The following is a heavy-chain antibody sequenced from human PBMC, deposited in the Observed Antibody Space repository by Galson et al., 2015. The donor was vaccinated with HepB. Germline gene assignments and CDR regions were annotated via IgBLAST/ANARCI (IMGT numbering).Heavy chain of an antibody. CDR1: GYTFTSYA. J-gene: IGHJ4*02. CDR2: INAGNGNT. D-gene: IGHD2-2*02. Sequence: SVKVSCKASGYTFTSYAMHWVRQAPGQRLEWMGWINAGNGNTKYSQKFQGRVTITRDTSASTAYMELSSLRSEDTAVYYCARVGYCSSTSCYKGGYYFDYWGQGTLVTVSS. CDR3: ARVGYCSSTSCYKGGYYFDY. V-gene: IGHV1-3*01.